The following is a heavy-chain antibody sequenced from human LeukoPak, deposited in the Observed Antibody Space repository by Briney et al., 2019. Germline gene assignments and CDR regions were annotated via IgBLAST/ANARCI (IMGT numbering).Heavy chain of an antibody. D-gene: IGHD2-2*01. V-gene: IGHV3-23*01. J-gene: IGHJ3*01. CDR2: ISGGGGNT. CDR3: ARDLKWGYCSSTSCYDAFDL. Sequence: GGSLRLSCAASGFTFGSNAMSWVRQAPGRGLEWVSAISGGGGNTYYADSVKGRFTLSRDNSKNTLYLQMNSLRAEDTAVYYCARDLKWGYCSSTSCYDAFDLWGQGTMVTVSS. CDR1: GFTFGSNA.